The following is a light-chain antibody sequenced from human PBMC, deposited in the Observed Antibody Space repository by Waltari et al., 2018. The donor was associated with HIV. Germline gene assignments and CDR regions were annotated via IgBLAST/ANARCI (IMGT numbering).Light chain of an antibody. Sequence: DIVMTQSPDSLAVSLGERATINCKSSQSVLFTSNNKNYLAWYQQKPGQPPKLLIYWASTRESGVPDRFSGSGSGTDFTLTISSLQAEDVAVYYCQQYYRKPLTFGQGTKVEIK. V-gene: IGKV4-1*01. CDR2: WAS. CDR1: QSVLFTSNNKNY. CDR3: QQYYRKPLT. J-gene: IGKJ1*01.